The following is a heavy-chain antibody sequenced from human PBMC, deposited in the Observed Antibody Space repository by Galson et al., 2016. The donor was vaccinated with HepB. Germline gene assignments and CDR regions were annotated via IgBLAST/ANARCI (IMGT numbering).Heavy chain of an antibody. CDR1: GFIFRSYA. Sequence: SLRLSCADSGFIFRSYAMNWVRQAPGKGLEWLAVISNDGSNKYFADSVKGRFTISRDNSKNTLYLQMNSLRAEDTAVYYCARFIASPWNDYYYYGVDAWGKGTTVTVSS. J-gene: IGHJ6*04. V-gene: IGHV3-30-3*01. CDR3: ARFIASPWNDYYYYGVDA. D-gene: IGHD1-1*01. CDR2: ISNDGSNK.